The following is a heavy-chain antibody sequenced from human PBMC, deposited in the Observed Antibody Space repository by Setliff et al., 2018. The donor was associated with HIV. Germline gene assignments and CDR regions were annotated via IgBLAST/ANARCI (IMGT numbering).Heavy chain of an antibody. J-gene: IGHJ6*03. CDR1: GYTFTGYY. CDR3: AREVHDHTNRLYYYYYIDV. CDR2: INPSSGAT. V-gene: IGHV1-2*02. Sequence: WASVKVSCKASGYTFTGYYVHWVRQVPGQGLEWMGWINPSSGATNFAQNFQGRVTMTRDTSITTVYLELIRLRSDDTAVYYCAREVHDHTNRLYYYYYIDVWTKGTLVTVSS. D-gene: IGHD2-8*01.